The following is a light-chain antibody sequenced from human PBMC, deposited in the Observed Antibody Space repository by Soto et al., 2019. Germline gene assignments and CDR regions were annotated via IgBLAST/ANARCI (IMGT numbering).Light chain of an antibody. V-gene: IGLV4-69*01. CDR3: QTWGTGIGV. CDR2: LNSDGSH. Sequence: QSVLTQSPSASASLGASVKLTCTLSSGHSSYAIAWHQQQPEKGPRYLMKLNSDGSHSKGDGIPDRFSGSSSGAEHYLTISSLQSEDEADYSCQTWGTGIGVFGGGTNLTVL. CDR1: SGHSSYA. J-gene: IGLJ2*01.